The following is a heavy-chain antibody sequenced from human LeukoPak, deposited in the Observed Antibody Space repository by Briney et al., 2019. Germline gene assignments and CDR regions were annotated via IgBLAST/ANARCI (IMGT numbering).Heavy chain of an antibody. Sequence: ASVKVSCKGSGYTFTKYAISWVRQVPGQGLEWMGGIIPIFGTANYAQKFQGRVTITADESTSTAYMELSSLRSEDTAVYYCARVRGYCSGGSCSGYYFDYWGQGTLVTVSS. D-gene: IGHD2-15*01. CDR2: IIPIFGTA. CDR3: ARVRGYCSGGSCSGYYFDY. V-gene: IGHV1-69*13. J-gene: IGHJ4*02. CDR1: GYTFTKYA.